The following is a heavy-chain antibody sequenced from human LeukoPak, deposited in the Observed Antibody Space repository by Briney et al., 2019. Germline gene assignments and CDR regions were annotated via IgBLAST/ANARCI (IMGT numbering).Heavy chain of an antibody. V-gene: IGHV3-33*08. Sequence: PGGSLRLSCAASGFTFSSYGMHWVRQAPGKGLEWVAVIWYGGSNKYYADSVKGRFTISRDNSKNTLYLQMNSLRAEDTAVYYCARDYLRGWRGGSNWFDPWGQGTLVTVSS. J-gene: IGHJ5*02. CDR2: IWYGGSNK. CDR3: ARDYLRGWRGGSNWFDP. D-gene: IGHD2-15*01. CDR1: GFTFSSYG.